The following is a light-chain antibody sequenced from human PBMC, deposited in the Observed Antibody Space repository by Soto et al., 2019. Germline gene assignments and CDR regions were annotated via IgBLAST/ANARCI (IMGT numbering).Light chain of an antibody. CDR1: SSDVGGYNY. CDR3: SSYAGSRYV. J-gene: IGLJ1*01. V-gene: IGLV2-8*01. Sequence: QSALTQPPSASGSPGQSVTISCTGTSSDVGGYNYVSWYQRHPGKAPKLMIYEVSKRPSGVPDRFSGSKSGNTASLTVSGLQAEDEADYCCSSYAGSRYVFGTGTKVTVL. CDR2: EVS.